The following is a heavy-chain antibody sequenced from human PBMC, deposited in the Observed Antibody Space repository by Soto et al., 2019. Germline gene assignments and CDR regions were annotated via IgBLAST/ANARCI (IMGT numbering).Heavy chain of an antibody. J-gene: IGHJ5*02. Sequence: GGSLRLSCAASGFTFSSYSMNWVRQAPGKGLEWVSSISGSGGSTYYADSVKGRFTISRDNSKNTLYLQMNSLRAEDTAVYYCAKSGGYGVFDPWGQGTLVTVSS. D-gene: IGHD3-10*01. CDR3: AKSGGYGVFDP. CDR2: ISGSGGST. CDR1: GFTFSSYS. V-gene: IGHV3-23*01.